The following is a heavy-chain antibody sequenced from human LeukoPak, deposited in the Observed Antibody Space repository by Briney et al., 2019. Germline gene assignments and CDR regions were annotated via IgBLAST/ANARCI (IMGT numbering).Heavy chain of an antibody. CDR3: ARVSGYQLLSSGIHDAFDI. Sequence: GGSLRLSCAASGFTFSSYSMNWVRQAPGKGLEWVSSISSSSSYIYYADSVKGRFTISRDNAKNSLYLQMNSLRAEDTAVYYCARVSGYQLLSSGIHDAFDIWGQGTMVTVSS. CDR1: GFTFSSYS. V-gene: IGHV3-21*01. CDR2: ISSSSSYI. J-gene: IGHJ3*02. D-gene: IGHD2-2*01.